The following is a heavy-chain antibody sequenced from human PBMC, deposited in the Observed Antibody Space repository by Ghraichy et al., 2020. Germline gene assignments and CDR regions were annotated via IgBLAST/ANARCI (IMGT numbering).Heavy chain of an antibody. J-gene: IGHJ6*02. CDR2: IYSGGST. V-gene: IGHV3-53*01. D-gene: IGHD3-10*01. Sequence: LTCAASGFTVSSNYMSWVRQAPGKGLEWVSVIYSGGSTYYADSVKGRFTISRDNSKNTLYLQMNSLRAEDTAVYYCASTMVRGVIIPNYYYYGMDVWGQGTTVTVSS. CDR3: ASTMVRGVIIPNYYYYGMDV. CDR1: GFTVSSNY.